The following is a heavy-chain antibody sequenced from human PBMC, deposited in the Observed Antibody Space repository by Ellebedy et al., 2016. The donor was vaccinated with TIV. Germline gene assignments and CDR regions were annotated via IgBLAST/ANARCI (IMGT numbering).Heavy chain of an antibody. Sequence: ASVKVSXKASGYTFTSYDINWVRQATGQGLEWMGWMNPHSGNTGFAQKLQGRVTMTRDTSVSTAYMELSSLRSEDTAIYYCARGDYWGQGTLVTVSS. CDR2: MNPHSGNT. V-gene: IGHV1-8*01. CDR3: ARGDY. J-gene: IGHJ4*02. CDR1: GYTFTSYD.